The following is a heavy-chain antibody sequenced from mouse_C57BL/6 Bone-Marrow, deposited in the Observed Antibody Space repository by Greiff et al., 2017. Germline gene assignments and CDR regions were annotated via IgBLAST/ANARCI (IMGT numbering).Heavy chain of an antibody. CDR3: ARLDDGYYPLDY. Sequence: QVQLQQSGAELVKPGASVKMSCKASGYTFTSYWITWVKQRPGQGLEWIGDIYPGSGSTNYNEKFKSKATLTVDTSSSTAYMQLSSLTSEDSAVYYCARLDDGYYPLDYWGQGTTLTVSS. D-gene: IGHD2-3*01. J-gene: IGHJ2*01. V-gene: IGHV1-55*01. CDR1: GYTFTSYW. CDR2: IYPGSGST.